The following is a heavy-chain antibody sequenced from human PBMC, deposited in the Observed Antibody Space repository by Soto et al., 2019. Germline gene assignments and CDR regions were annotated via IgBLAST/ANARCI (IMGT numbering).Heavy chain of an antibody. D-gene: IGHD3-22*01. CDR1: GESFSGYF. CDR3: ARPHYDSNTFYSFFDY. J-gene: IGHJ4*02. Sequence: PSETLSLTCAVSGESFSGYFWSWIRQPPGKGLEWIGQVFHGGATNYNPSLKSRVTISVDTSKNHFSLELSSVTAADTAVYYCARPHYDSNTFYSFFDYWGQGTLVTVSS. V-gene: IGHV4-34*12. CDR2: VFHGGAT.